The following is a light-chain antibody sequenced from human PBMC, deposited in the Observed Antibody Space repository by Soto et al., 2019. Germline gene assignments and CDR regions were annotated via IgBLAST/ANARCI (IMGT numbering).Light chain of an antibody. CDR2: GND. V-gene: IGLV1-40*01. Sequence: QLVLTQPPSVSGAPGQRVTISCTGSSSNIGAGYDVHWYQQLPGKAPKLLIYGNDNRPSGVPERFSGSKSGTSASLAITGLRADDEADYYCQSYGSSPSANFVFGTVTKVTVL. J-gene: IGLJ1*01. CDR3: QSYGSSPSANFV. CDR1: SSNIGAGYD.